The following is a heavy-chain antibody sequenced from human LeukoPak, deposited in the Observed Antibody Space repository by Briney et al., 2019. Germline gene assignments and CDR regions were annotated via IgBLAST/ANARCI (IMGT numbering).Heavy chain of an antibody. CDR2: ISYDGSNK. J-gene: IGHJ4*02. CDR1: GFTFSNYA. CDR3: ASRAGY. Sequence: GGSLRLSCAASGFTFSNYAMHWVRQAPGKGLEWVAIISYDGSNKYYADSVKGRFTISRDNAKNSLYLQMNSLRAEDTAVYYCASRAGYWGQGTLVTVSS. V-gene: IGHV3-30*04. D-gene: IGHD6-19*01.